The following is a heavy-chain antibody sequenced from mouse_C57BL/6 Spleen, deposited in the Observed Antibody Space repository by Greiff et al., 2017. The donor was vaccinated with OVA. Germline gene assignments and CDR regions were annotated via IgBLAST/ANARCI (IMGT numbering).Heavy chain of an antibody. J-gene: IGHJ3*01. Sequence: VQLQQSGPELVKPGASVKISCKASGYTFTDYYMNWVQQSHGKSLEWIGDINPNNGGTSYNQKLKGKATLTVDKSSSTAYMELRSLTSEDSAVYYCARRVGLRFAYWGQGTLVTVSA. D-gene: IGHD2-4*01. CDR3: ARRVGLRFAY. CDR2: INPNNGGT. CDR1: GYTFTDYY. V-gene: IGHV1-26*01.